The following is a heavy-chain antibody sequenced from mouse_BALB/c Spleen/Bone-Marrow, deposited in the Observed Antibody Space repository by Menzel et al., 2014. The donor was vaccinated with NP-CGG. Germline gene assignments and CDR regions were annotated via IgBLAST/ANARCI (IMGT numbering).Heavy chain of an antibody. V-gene: IGHV5-4*02. D-gene: IGHD1-1*01. CDR2: ISDGGSYT. CDR1: GFTFSDYY. CDR3: ARGSSYFDY. Sequence: EVKLVESGGGLVKPGGSLKLSCAASGFTFSDYYMYWVRQTPEKRLEWVATISDGGSYTYYPDSVKGRFTISRDNAKNNLYLQMSSLESEDTAMYYCARGSSYFDYWGQGTTLTVSS. J-gene: IGHJ2*01.